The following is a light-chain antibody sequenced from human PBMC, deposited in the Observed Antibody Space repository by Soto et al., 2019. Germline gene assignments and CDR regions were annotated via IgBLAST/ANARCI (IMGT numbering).Light chain of an antibody. Sequence: EIVLTRSPVPPSLSPGESATLPRRASQTVSSSFLAWYQQTPGQAPRLLIYAASSRATGIPDRFSGSGSGTDFTLTISRLEPEDFAVYYCQQYGKQTQQFCQGTIVEI. CDR1: QTVSSSF. CDR2: AAS. J-gene: IGKJ1*01. CDR3: QQYGKQTQQ. V-gene: IGKV3-20*01.